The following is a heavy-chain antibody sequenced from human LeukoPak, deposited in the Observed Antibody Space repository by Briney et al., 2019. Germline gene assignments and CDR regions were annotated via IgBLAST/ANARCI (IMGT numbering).Heavy chain of an antibody. J-gene: IGHJ3*02. CDR2: IYHSGST. CDR3: ARRVQYGDYAFDI. V-gene: IGHV4-4*02. Sequence: SGTLSLTCAVSGGSISSSNWWSWVRQPPGKGLEWIGEIYHSGSTNYNPSLKSRVTISVDKSKNQFSLRLSSVTAADTAVYYCARRVQYGDYAFDIWGQGTMVTVSS. CDR1: GGSISSSNW. D-gene: IGHD4-17*01.